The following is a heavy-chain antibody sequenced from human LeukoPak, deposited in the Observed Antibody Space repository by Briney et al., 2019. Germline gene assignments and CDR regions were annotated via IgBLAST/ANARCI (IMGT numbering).Heavy chain of an antibody. J-gene: IGHJ4*02. V-gene: IGHV3-33*01. D-gene: IGHD3-10*01. CDR3: ARWGSGKSFDY. CDR1: GLIFSGYG. CDR2: IWYDGSNK. Sequence: PGGSLRLSCAASGLIFSGYGMHWVRQAPGKGLEWVAVIWYDGSNKYYTDSVKGRFTISRDNSKNTLYLQMNSLRVGDTAVYYCARWGSGKSFDYWGQGTLVTVSS.